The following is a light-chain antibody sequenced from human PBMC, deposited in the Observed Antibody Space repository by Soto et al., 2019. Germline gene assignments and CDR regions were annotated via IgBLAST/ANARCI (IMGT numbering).Light chain of an antibody. Sequence: EIVLTHSPATLSSFPGDRVTLSCRASQYINTRLAWYQHRPGQAPRLLIYQTSIRAAGIPARFSASGSGTGLALTISNVQPEDFRLNYCHQRQSWHRTVGQGTKGDIK. CDR1: QYINTR. V-gene: IGKV3D-11*03. CDR2: QTS. J-gene: IGKJ1*01. CDR3: HQRQSWHRT.